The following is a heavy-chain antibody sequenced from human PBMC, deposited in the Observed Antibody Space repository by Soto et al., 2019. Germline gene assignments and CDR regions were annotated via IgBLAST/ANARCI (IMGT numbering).Heavy chain of an antibody. CDR2: INSDGSGT. CDR1: GFDFSNSW. V-gene: IGHV3-74*01. Sequence: EVQLVESGGGLVQPGGSLSLSCAASGFDFSNSWIHWVRQGPGKGLVWVSHINSDGSGTTYADSVKGRFTISRDNAKNTVYLQMNSLRAEVTAGYYSAKDTAYVMDVWGQGTTVTFSS. D-gene: IGHD2-15*01. J-gene: IGHJ6*01. CDR3: AKDTAYVMDV.